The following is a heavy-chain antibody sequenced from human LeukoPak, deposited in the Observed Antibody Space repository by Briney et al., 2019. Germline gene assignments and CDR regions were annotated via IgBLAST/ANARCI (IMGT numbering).Heavy chain of an antibody. CDR3: ARDGYKGFDY. D-gene: IGHD5-24*01. CDR1: GFTFISYS. J-gene: IGHJ4*02. CDR2: ISSSGSTI. Sequence: PGGSLRLSCAASGFTFISYSMNWVRQAPGKGLEWVSYISSSGSTIYYADSVKGRFTISRDNAKNSLYLQMNSLRAEDTAVYYCARDGYKGFDYWGQGTLVTVSS. V-gene: IGHV3-48*04.